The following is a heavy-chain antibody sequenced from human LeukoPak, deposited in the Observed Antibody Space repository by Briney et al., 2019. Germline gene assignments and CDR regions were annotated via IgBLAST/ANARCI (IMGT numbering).Heavy chain of an antibody. CDR3: ATRVTADY. J-gene: IGHJ4*02. Sequence: GGSLRLSCAASGFTVTTNYMSWVRQAPGKGLEWVSVIYSGGTRNYADSVKGRFTISRDNSKNTLFLQMNSLRVEDTAVYYCATRVTADYWGQGSLVTVSS. V-gene: IGHV3-53*01. CDR2: IYSGGTR. D-gene: IGHD5-18*01. CDR1: GFTVTTNY.